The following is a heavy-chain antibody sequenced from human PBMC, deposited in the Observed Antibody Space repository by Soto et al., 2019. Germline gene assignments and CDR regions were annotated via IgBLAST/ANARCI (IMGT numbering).Heavy chain of an antibody. D-gene: IGHD1-20*01. CDR2: VYYGGGT. V-gene: IGHV4-31*03. Sequence: QVQLQESGPGLVKPSQTLSLTCTVSGGSISSGGCYWSWIRQPPGKGLEWIGYVYYGGGTYYTPSLKSRVTISVDTSKNQFSLKLSSVTAADTAVYYCARVGGITGTTSVGTWGQGTLVTVSS. CDR1: GGSISSGGCY. J-gene: IGHJ5*02. CDR3: ARVGGITGTTSVGT.